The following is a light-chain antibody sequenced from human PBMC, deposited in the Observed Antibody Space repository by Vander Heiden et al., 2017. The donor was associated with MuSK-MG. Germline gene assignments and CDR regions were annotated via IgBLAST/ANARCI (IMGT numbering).Light chain of an antibody. CDR3: QHRTSWPIT. V-gene: IGKV3-11*01. J-gene: IGKJ5*01. Sequence: EIVLTQSPATLSLSPGERATLSCWASQSVSSYLAWYQQKPGQAPRLLIYDASNRATGIPARFSGSGSGTDFTLTISSLEPEDFAVYYCQHRTSWPITFGQGTRLVIK. CDR1: QSVSSY. CDR2: DAS.